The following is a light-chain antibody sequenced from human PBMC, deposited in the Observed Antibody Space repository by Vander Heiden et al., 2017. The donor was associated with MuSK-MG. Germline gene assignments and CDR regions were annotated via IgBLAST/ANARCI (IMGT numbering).Light chain of an antibody. CDR2: LNSDGSH. CDR3: QTWGTGIQV. Sequence: QVVLTHSPSASASLGASVKLTCTLSSGHSTYAIAWHQQQPEKGPRYLMKLNSDGSHTKGDGIPDRFSGSSSGAERYLTISSLQSEDEADYYCQTWGTGIQVFGTGTKVTVL. V-gene: IGLV4-69*01. CDR1: SGHSTYA. J-gene: IGLJ1*01.